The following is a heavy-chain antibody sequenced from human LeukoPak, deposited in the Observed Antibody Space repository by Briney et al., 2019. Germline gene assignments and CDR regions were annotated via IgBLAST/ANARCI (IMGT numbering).Heavy chain of an antibody. CDR2: IWYDGSKR. CDR1: GFTFSSYG. CDR3: ARASPHCNGDACLDY. D-gene: IGHD2-15*01. V-gene: IGHV3-33*01. Sequence: GGSLRLSCAASGFTFSSYGMHWVRQAPGKGLEWVAVIWYDGSKRFYGDPVKGRFAISRDNPKNTVFLQMHSLRDEDTAVYYCARASPHCNGDACLDYWGQGTLVTVSS. J-gene: IGHJ4*02.